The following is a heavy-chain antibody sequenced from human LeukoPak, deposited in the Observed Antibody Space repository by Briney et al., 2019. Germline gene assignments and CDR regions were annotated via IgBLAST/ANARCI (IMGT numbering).Heavy chain of an antibody. Sequence: PSETLSLTCAVYGGSFSGYYWSWIRQPPGKGLEWIGEINHSGSTNYNPSLKSRVTISVDTSKNQFSLKLSSVTAADTAVYYCARGERFLEWLLAFDIWGQGTMVTVSS. CDR3: ARGERFLEWLLAFDI. J-gene: IGHJ3*02. V-gene: IGHV4-34*01. CDR2: INHSGST. D-gene: IGHD3-3*01. CDR1: GGSFSGYY.